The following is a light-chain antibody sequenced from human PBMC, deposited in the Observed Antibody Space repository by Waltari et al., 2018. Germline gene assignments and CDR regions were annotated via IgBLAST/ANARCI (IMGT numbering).Light chain of an antibody. J-gene: IGKJ1*01. CDR3: QMYVRLPAT. V-gene: IGKV3-20*01. CDR2: DAS. Sequence: EIVLTQSPGTLSLSPGEGATLSCRASQSVSRSLAWYQQKPGQAPRLLIYDASSRATGIPDRFSGSGSGTDFSLTISRVEPEDFAVYYCQMYVRLPATFGQGTKVEVK. CDR1: QSVSRS.